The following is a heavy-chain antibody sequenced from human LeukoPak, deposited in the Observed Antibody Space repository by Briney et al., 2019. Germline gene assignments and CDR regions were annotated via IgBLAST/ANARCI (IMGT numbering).Heavy chain of an antibody. V-gene: IGHV3-53*01. D-gene: IGHD3-16*01. CDR2: LYSGGST. J-gene: IGHJ4*02. CDR3: ARDPSGGY. CDR1: GFTVSSVY. Sequence: PGGSLRLSCTASGFTVSSVYMNWVRQAPGKGLEWVSVLYSGGSTYYADSVKGRFTISRDSSKNTLYLQMNSLRVEDTAVYYCARDPSGGYWGQGTLVTVSS.